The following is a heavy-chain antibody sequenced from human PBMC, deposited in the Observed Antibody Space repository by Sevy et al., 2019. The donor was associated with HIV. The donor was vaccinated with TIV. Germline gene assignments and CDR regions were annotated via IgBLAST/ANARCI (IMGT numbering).Heavy chain of an antibody. Sequence: SETQSLTCAVSGFSITTAYYWGWIRQPPGKGPEWIGSLYHSGSTSFNPSLKSRVTISVDTSKNHFSLSLSSVTAADTAVYYCARGDYYDTSGYYSYYFGSWGQGTLVTVSS. J-gene: IGHJ4*02. CDR3: ARGDYYDTSGYYSYYFGS. CDR1: GFSITTAYY. D-gene: IGHD3-22*01. V-gene: IGHV4-38-2*01. CDR2: LYHSGST.